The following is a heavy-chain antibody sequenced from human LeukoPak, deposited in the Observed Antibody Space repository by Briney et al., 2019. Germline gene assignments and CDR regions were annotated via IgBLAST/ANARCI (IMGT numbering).Heavy chain of an antibody. CDR1: GFTFSSYG. D-gene: IGHD2-2*01. V-gene: IGHV3-30*02. CDR3: AKSHEDIVVVPAANAEYFQH. CDR2: IRYDGSNK. Sequence: GGSLRLSCAAPGFTFSSYGMHWVRQAPGKGLEWVAFIRYDGSNKYYADSVKGRFTISRDNSKNTLYLQMNSLRAEDTAVYYCAKSHEDIVVVPAANAEYFQHWGQGTLVTVSS. J-gene: IGHJ1*01.